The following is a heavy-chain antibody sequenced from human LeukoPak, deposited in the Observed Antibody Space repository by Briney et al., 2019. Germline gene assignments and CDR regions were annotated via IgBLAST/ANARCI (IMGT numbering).Heavy chain of an antibody. J-gene: IGHJ5*02. CDR1: GGSISSSSYY. CDR2: IYYSGST. V-gene: IGHV4-39*07. CDR3: ARGWDVLRFLGNPDWFDP. D-gene: IGHD3-3*01. Sequence: SETLSLACTVSGGSISSSSYYWGWLRQPPGKGLEWIGSIYYSGSTYYNPSLKSRVTISVDTSKNQFSLKLSSVTAADTAVYYCARGWDVLRFLGNPDWFDPWGQGTLVTVSS.